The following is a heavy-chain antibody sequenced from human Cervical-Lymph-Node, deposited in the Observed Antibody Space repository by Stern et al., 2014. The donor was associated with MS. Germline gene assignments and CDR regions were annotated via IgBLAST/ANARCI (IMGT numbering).Heavy chain of an antibody. J-gene: IGHJ4*02. CDR3: ARDTSSSHLDY. Sequence: VQLVQSGAEVKKPGSSMKVSCKASGGNFSSYAISWVRQAPGQGLEWMGGIIPIFGSAHYAQKFQGRVTIPADESTSTAYMELSSLRSEDTAVYYCARDTSSSHLDYWGQGTLVTVSS. CDR1: GGNFSSYA. D-gene: IGHD6-6*01. CDR2: IIPIFGSA. V-gene: IGHV1-69*01.